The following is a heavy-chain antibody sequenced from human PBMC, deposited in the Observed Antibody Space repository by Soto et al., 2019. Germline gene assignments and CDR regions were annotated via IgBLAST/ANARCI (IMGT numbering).Heavy chain of an antibody. CDR3: ARDVYYGGFSLGY. CDR1: VGPVSRTRW. D-gene: IGHD4-17*01. Sequence: VGPVSRTRWSRCVYQTTGKGLEWIGEVFHPGIAKYNPSLEGRVTMSMDESRNQLSLEIRSMTAADTAVYYCARDVYYGGFSLGYWGHGILVTVSS. CDR2: VFHPGIA. V-gene: IGHV4-4*02. J-gene: IGHJ4*01.